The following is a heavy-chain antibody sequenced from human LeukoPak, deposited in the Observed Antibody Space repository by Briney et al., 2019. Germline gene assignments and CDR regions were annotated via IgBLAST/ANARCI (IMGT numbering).Heavy chain of an antibody. CDR2: ISGSGGST. D-gene: IGHD6-13*01. CDR1: IHLSSYA. V-gene: IGHV3-23*01. Sequence: HPGGFPETLLCSLWIHLSSYAMSWVRQAPGKGLEWVSAISGSGGSTYYADSVKGRFTISRDNSKNTLYLQMNSLRAEDTAVYYCAKDRVSSSLSNYWGQGTLVTVSS. J-gene: IGHJ4*02. CDR3: AKDRVSSSLSNY.